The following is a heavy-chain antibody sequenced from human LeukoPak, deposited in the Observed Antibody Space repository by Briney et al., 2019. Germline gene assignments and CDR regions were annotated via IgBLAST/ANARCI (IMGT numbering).Heavy chain of an antibody. J-gene: IGHJ5*02. CDR3: ARDLVRGVIMSNWFDP. CDR1: GYSFTAYY. Sequence: GASVKVSCKASGYSFTAYYMHWVRQAPGQGLEWMGWINPNSGGTNYAQKFQGRVTMTRDTSISTAYMELSRLRSDDTAVYYCARDLVRGVIMSNWFDPWGQGTLVTVSS. V-gene: IGHV1-2*02. CDR2: INPNSGGT. D-gene: IGHD3-10*01.